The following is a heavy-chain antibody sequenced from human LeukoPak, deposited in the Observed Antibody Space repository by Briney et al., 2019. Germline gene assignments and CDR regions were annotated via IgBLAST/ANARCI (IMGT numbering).Heavy chain of an antibody. CDR3: ARGSTGDSSGYQIDY. Sequence: SETLSLTCTDSGGSISSYYWSWIRQPPGKGLEWIGYIYYSGSTNYNPSLKSRVTISVDTSKNQFSLKLSSVTAADTAVYYCARGSTGDSSGYQIDYWGQGTLITVSS. J-gene: IGHJ4*02. D-gene: IGHD3-22*01. CDR1: GGSISSYY. CDR2: IYYSGST. V-gene: IGHV4-59*01.